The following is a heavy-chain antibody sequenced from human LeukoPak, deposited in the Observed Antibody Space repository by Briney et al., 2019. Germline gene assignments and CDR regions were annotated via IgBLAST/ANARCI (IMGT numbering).Heavy chain of an antibody. Sequence: SVKVSCKASGYTFTSYGISWVRQAPGQGLEWMGGIIPIFGTANYAQKFQGRVTITADESTSTAYMELSSLRSEDTAVYYCARNWGSYYFDYWGQGTLVTVSS. CDR3: ARNWGSYYFDY. D-gene: IGHD7-27*01. CDR2: IIPIFGTA. V-gene: IGHV1-69*13. CDR1: GYTFTSYG. J-gene: IGHJ4*02.